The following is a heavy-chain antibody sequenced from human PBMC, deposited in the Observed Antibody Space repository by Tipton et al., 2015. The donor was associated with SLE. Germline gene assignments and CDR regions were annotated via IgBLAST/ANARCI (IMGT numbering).Heavy chain of an antibody. CDR2: INHSGST. J-gene: IGHJ3*01. CDR1: GGSISSGGYS. D-gene: IGHD1-14*01. V-gene: IGHV4-30-2*01. CDR3: VRRTTDAFDV. Sequence: TLSLTCAVSGGSISSGGYSWSWLRQPPGKGLEWIGYINHSGSTFYNPSLKSRITISVDKSKNHFSLNLNSVTSADTAMYYCVRRTTDAFDVWGQETLVAVSS.